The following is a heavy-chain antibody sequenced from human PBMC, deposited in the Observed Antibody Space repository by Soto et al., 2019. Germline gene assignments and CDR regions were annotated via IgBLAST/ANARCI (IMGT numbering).Heavy chain of an antibody. V-gene: IGHV4-39*01. D-gene: IGHD2-15*01. CDR2: IYYSGST. CDR1: GGSISSSSYY. J-gene: IGHJ6*03. Sequence: SETLSLTCTVSGGSISSSSYYWGWIRQPPGKGLEWIGSIYYSGSTYYNPSLKSRVTISVDTSKNQFSLKLSSVTAADTAVYYCARQCIVVVVAATPDYYMDVWGKGTTVTVSS. CDR3: ARQCIVVVVAATPDYYMDV.